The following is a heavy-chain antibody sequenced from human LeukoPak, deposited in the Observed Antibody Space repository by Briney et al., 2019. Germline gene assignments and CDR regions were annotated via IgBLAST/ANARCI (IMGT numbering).Heavy chain of an antibody. CDR3: AKQGPGYCSSTSCYGVDY. CDR2: INTDSGNP. J-gene: IGHJ4*02. CDR1: GYTFTSNA. V-gene: IGHV7-4-1*02. Sequence: GASVKVSCKASGYTFTSNALNWVRQSPGQGLEWMGWINTDSGNPTYAQGFTGRFVFSLDTSVGTAYLQISSLKAEDSAVYYCAKQGPGYCSSTSCYGVDYWGQGTLVTVSS. D-gene: IGHD2-2*01.